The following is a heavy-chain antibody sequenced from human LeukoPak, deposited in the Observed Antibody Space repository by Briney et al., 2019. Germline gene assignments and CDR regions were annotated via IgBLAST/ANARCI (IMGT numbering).Heavy chain of an antibody. V-gene: IGHV4-34*01. CDR2: INHSGST. CDR3: ARGHVVFYDFWSGYYTVWFDP. D-gene: IGHD3-3*01. Sequence: SETLSLTCAVYGGSFSDYYWSWIRQPPGKGLEWIGEINHSGSTNYNPSLKSRVTISVDTSENQFSLKLSSVTAADTAVYYCARGHVVFYDFWSGYYTVWFDPWGQGTLVTVSS. J-gene: IGHJ5*02. CDR1: GGSFSDYY.